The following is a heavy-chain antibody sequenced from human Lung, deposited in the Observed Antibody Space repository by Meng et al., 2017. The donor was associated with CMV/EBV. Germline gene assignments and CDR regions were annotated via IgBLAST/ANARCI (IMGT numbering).Heavy chain of an antibody. CDR2: ISSDGITT. D-gene: IGHD3-3*01. CDR1: GFTFSRFW. V-gene: IGHV3-74*01. J-gene: IGHJ4*02. CDR3: ARGGADLDLWSGHYPLV. Sequence: SCAASGFTFSRFWMHWVRQVPGKGLVWVSRISSDGITTTYADSVKGRFTISRDNTQNTLYLQMNSLRADDMAVYFCARGGADLDLWSGHYPLVWXQGTLVTVSS.